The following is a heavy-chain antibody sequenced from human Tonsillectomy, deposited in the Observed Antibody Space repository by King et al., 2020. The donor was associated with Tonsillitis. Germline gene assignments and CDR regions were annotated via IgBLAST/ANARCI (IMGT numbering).Heavy chain of an antibody. CDR1: GGPISSGGYY. V-gene: IGHV4-31*03. D-gene: IGHD2-2*01. CDR2: IYYSGST. J-gene: IGHJ3*02. CDR3: ARGLFSSTSADAFDI. Sequence: QLQESRPGLVKPSQTLSLTCKVSGGPISSGGYYWCWIRQHPGKGLEWIGYIYYSGSTYYNPSLKSRVTISVDTSKNHFSLKLSSVTAADTAVYYCARGLFSSTSADAFDIWGQGTLVSVSS.